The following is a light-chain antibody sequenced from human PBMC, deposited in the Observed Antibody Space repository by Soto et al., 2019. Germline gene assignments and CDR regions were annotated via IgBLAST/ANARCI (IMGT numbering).Light chain of an antibody. V-gene: IGKV3-15*01. J-gene: IGKJ1*01. Sequence: EIVMTQSPATLSVSPGERATLSCRASQSISINLAWYQQKPGQAPRLLIYGASTRDTGTPARFSGSGSGTEFSLTIISLQSEDFSVYYCHQYNNWPSWTFGQGTKVEIK. CDR1: QSISIN. CDR3: HQYNNWPSWT. CDR2: GAS.